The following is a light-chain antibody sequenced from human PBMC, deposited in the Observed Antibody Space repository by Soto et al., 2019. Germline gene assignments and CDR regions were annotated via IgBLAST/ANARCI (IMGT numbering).Light chain of an antibody. Sequence: ESVLTQSPGTLSLSPGERATLSCRAIQSVTSSYLAWYQQKPGQAPRLLFYGASSRATGIPDRFSASGSGTDFTLTISGLEPEDFAVYYCQQYGSSLITFGQGTRLEIK. J-gene: IGKJ5*01. V-gene: IGKV3-20*01. CDR2: GAS. CDR1: QSVTSSY. CDR3: QQYGSSLIT.